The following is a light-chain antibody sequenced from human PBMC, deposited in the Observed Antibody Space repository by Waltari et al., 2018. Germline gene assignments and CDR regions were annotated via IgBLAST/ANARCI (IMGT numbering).Light chain of an antibody. CDR2: DVS. CDR1: SNDVGGYNS. CDR3: SSQSSNDVVL. Sequence: QSALTQPASVSGSPGQSVTIFCAGTSNDVGGYNSVSWYQEHPGQAPTFIIYDVSDRPSGVSDRFSGSKSGNTASLTISGLQAEDEADYYCSSQSSNDVVLFGGGTKLTVL. V-gene: IGLV2-14*01. J-gene: IGLJ2*01.